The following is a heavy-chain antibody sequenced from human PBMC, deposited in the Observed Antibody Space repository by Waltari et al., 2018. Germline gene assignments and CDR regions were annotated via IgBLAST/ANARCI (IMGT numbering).Heavy chain of an antibody. D-gene: IGHD6-13*01. V-gene: IGHV4-34*01. CDR1: GGSFSGYY. CDR3: ARAQSSSRNYFDY. J-gene: IGHJ4*02. Sequence: QVQLQQWGAGLLKPSETLSLTCAVYGGSFSGYYWSWIRQPPGKGLEWIGEINHSGSTNYTPSLKSRVTISVDTSKNQFSLKLSSVTAADTAVYYCARAQSSSRNYFDYWGQGTLVTVSS. CDR2: INHSGST.